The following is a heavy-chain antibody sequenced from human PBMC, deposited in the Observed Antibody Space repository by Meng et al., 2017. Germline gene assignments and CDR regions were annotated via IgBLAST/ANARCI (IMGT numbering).Heavy chain of an antibody. J-gene: IGHJ6*02. CDR2: IIPIFGTA. Sequence: SVKVSCKASGYTFTGYYMHWVRQAPGQGLEWMGGIIPIFGTANYAQKFQGRVTITTDESTSTAYMELSSLRSEDTAVYYCARARGAYYYGMDVWGQGTTVTVSS. CDR3: ARARGAYYYGMDV. CDR1: GYTFTGYY. D-gene: IGHD1-26*01. V-gene: IGHV1-69*05.